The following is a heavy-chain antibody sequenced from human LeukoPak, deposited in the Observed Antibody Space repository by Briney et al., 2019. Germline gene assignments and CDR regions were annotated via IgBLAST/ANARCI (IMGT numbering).Heavy chain of an antibody. J-gene: IGHJ5*02. CDR3: ARDNSVRDEAWWFNP. D-gene: IGHD5-24*01. V-gene: IGHV1-24*01. Sequence: ASVKVSCKVSGYTLTELSMHWVRQAPGKGLEWMGGFDPEDGETIYAQKFQGSVTMTEDTSTDTAYMELSSLRSEDTAVYYCARDNSVRDEAWWFNPWGQGTLVTVSS. CDR1: GYTLTELS. CDR2: FDPEDGET.